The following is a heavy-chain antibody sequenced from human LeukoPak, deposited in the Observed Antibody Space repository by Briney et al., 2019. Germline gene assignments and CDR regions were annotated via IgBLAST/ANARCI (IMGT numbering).Heavy chain of an antibody. V-gene: IGHV4-61*02. CDR1: VGSLSRGSYY. CDR3: ARGAISGYYSAPQYYFDY. J-gene: IGHJ4*02. D-gene: IGHD3-22*01. Sequence: PSETLSLTRAVCVGSLSRGSYYWRSIRQPAGKGLEWIERIYTSGRTNNKPSLKSRVTISVDTSKNQICLKLISVTAADTAVYYCARGAISGYYSAPQYYFDYWGQGTLVTVSS. CDR2: IYTSGRT.